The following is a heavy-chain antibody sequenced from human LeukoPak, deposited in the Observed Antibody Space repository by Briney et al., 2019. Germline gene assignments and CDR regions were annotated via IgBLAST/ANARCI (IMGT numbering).Heavy chain of an antibody. Sequence: ASVKVSWTASGYTFPSYGISWVRQAPGQGLEWMGWINTNTGNPTYAQGFTGRFVFSLDTSVSTAYLQISSLKAEDTAVYYCARVLNYYDSSGYYLVRDDAFDIWGQGTMVTVSS. D-gene: IGHD3-22*01. CDR2: INTNTGNP. CDR3: ARVLNYYDSSGYYLVRDDAFDI. CDR1: GYTFPSYG. V-gene: IGHV7-4-1*02. J-gene: IGHJ3*02.